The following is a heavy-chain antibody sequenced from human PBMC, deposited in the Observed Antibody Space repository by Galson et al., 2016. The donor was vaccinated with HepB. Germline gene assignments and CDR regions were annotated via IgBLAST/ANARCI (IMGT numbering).Heavy chain of an antibody. Sequence: SVKVSCKASGYTFTSYYMHWVRQAPGQGLEWMGIISPSDGSTSYAQKFQGRVTMTRDTSTSTVYMELSSLRSEDTAVYYCARSAYSGSYYGRDWFDPWGQGTLVTVSS. CDR3: ARSAYSGSYYGRDWFDP. CDR1: GYTFTSYY. J-gene: IGHJ5*02. V-gene: IGHV1-46*01. D-gene: IGHD1-26*01. CDR2: ISPSDGST.